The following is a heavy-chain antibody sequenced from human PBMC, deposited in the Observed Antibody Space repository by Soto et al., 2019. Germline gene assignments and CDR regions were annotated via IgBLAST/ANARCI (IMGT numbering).Heavy chain of an antibody. D-gene: IGHD3-3*01. Sequence: SETLSLTCTVSGGSISSYYWSWIRQPPGKELEWIGYIYYSGSTNYNPSLKSRVTISVDTSKNQFSLKLSSVTAADTAVYYCARDREIGTYYDFWSGYYKDYYYGMDVWGQGTTVTVSS. CDR3: ARDREIGTYYDFWSGYYKDYYYGMDV. CDR2: IYYSGST. V-gene: IGHV4-59*01. CDR1: GGSISSYY. J-gene: IGHJ6*02.